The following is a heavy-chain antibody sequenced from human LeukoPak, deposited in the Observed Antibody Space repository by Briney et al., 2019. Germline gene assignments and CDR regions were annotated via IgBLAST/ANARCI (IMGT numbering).Heavy chain of an antibody. V-gene: IGHV3-11*04. Sequence: GGSLRLSCAASGFTFSDYYMSWIRQAPGKGLEWVSYISSSGSTIYYADSVKGRFTISRDNAKNSLYLQMNSLRAEDTAVYYCARAVNDFWSGQSYYYMDVWGKGTTVTVSS. CDR1: GFTFSDYY. J-gene: IGHJ6*03. CDR2: ISSSGSTI. CDR3: ARAVNDFWSGQSYYYMDV. D-gene: IGHD3-3*01.